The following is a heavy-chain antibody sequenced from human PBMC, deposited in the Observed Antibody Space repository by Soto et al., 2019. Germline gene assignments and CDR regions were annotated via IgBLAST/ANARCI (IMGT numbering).Heavy chain of an antibody. V-gene: IGHV1-2*04. CDR1: GYTFTGYY. D-gene: IGHD3-22*01. CDR3: AREGRYYDSSGADAFDI. J-gene: IGHJ3*02. Sequence: ASVKVSCKASGYTFTGYYMHWVRQAPGQGLEWMGWINPNSGGTNYAQKFQGWVTMTRDTSISTAYMELSRLRSDDTAVYYCAREGRYYDSSGADAFDIWGQGTMVTVSS. CDR2: INPNSGGT.